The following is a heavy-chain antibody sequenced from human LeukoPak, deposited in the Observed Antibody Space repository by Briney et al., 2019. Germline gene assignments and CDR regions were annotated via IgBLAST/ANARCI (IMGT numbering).Heavy chain of an antibody. D-gene: IGHD3-22*01. CDR1: GGSFSGYY. J-gene: IGHJ2*01. Sequence: PSETLSLTCAVYGGSFSGYYWSWIRQPPEKGLEWIGEINHVGATNYNSSLKSRVTISIDTSKNHFSLKLSSVTAADTAVYYCARGGGYYFDSSDLRYFDFWGRGTLVTVSS. CDR2: INHVGAT. CDR3: ARGGGYYFDSSDLRYFDF. V-gene: IGHV4-34*01.